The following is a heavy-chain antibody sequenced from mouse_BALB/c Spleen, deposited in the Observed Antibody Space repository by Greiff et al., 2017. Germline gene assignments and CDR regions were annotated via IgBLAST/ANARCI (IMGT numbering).Heavy chain of an antibody. Sequence: EVQRVESGGGLVKPGGSLKLSCAASGFTFSDYYMYWVRQTPEKRLEWVATISDGGSYTYYPDSVKGRFTISRDNAKNNLYLQMSSLKSEDTAMYYCARDRGLLRSYWYFDVWGAGTTVTVSS. D-gene: IGHD1-1*01. CDR3: ARDRGLLRSYWYFDV. CDR1: GFTFSDYY. CDR2: ISDGGSYT. J-gene: IGHJ1*01. V-gene: IGHV5-4*02.